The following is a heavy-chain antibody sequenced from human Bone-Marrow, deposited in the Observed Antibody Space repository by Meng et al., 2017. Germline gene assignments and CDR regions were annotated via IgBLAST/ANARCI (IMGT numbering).Heavy chain of an antibody. Sequence: QVALQQWGAGLLKPSQTLSLTCTVSGGSISSGGYYWSWIRQHPGKGLEWIGYIYYSGSTYYNPSLKSLVTISVDTSKNQFSLKLSSVTAADTAVYYCARVGYSGSRVTSYYFDYWGQGTLVTVSS. J-gene: IGHJ4*02. CDR3: ARVGYSGSRVTSYYFDY. D-gene: IGHD1-26*01. CDR1: GGSISSGGYY. CDR2: IYYSGST. V-gene: IGHV4-31*01.